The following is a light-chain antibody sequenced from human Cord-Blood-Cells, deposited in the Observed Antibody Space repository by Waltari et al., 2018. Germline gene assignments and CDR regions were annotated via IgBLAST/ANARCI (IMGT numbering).Light chain of an antibody. J-gene: IGLJ2*01. Sequence: QSALTQPRSVSGSPGQSVTISCTGTSSDVGGYNYVSWYQQHPGKAPNLMIYDVSKRPSVVPYRFSGSKSDNTASLTISGLQAEYEADYYCCSYAGSYTFVFCGGTKLTFL. V-gene: IGLV2-11*01. CDR3: CSYAGSYTFV. CDR1: SSDVGGYNY. CDR2: DVS.